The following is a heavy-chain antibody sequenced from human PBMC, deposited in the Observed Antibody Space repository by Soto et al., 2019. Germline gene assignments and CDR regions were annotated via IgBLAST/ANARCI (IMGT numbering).Heavy chain of an antibody. J-gene: IGHJ6*02. CDR3: ARGGYCSGGSGHRLGGMDV. CDR2: IIPIFGTA. V-gene: IGHV1-69*01. D-gene: IGHD2-15*01. CDR1: GGTFSSYA. Sequence: QVQLVQSGAEVKKPGSSVKVSCKASGGTFSSYAISWVRQAPGQGLEWMGGIIPIFGTANYAQKFQGRVTITADESTSTDYMELSSLRAGDTAVYYCARGGYCSGGSGHRLGGMDVWGQGTAVTVSS.